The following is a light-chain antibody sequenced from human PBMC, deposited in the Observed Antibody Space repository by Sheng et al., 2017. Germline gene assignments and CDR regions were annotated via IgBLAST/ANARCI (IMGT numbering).Light chain of an antibody. CDR2: LNSDGSF. CDR3: QTWATGIHL. J-gene: IGLJ3*02. V-gene: IGLV4-69*01. Sequence: QVVLTQSPFASASLGASVKLTCTLSSGHSKNDIAWHQQQPEKGPRFLMTLNSDGSFDKGDGIPARFSVSSSGSEHYLTISSLQSEDEAEYYCQTWATGIHLFGGGTKLTVL. CDR1: SGHSKND.